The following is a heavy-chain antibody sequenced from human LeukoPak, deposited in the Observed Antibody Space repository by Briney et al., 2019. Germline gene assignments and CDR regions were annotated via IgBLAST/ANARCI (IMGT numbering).Heavy chain of an antibody. J-gene: IGHJ6*03. D-gene: IGHD5-18*01. CDR1: GYTFTGYY. V-gene: IGHV1-2*02. CDR3: AKFGIQLRYYYYYMDV. Sequence: ASVKVSCKASGYTFTGYYMHWVRQAPGQGLEWMGWINPNSGGTNYAQKFQGRVTMTRDTSISTAYMELSRLRSDDTAVYYCAKFGIQLRYYYYYMDVWGKGTTVTVSS. CDR2: INPNSGGT.